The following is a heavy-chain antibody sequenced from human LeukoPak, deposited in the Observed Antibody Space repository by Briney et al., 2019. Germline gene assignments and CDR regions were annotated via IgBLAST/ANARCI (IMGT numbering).Heavy chain of an antibody. J-gene: IGHJ3*02. Sequence: GGSLRLSCAASGFTFSSYGVHWVRQAPGKGLEWVAVISYDGGNKYYADSVKGRFTISRDNSKNTLYLQMNSLRAEDTAVYYCAKVRGRGWELLPGAFDIWGQGTMVTVSS. V-gene: IGHV3-30*18. CDR3: AKVRGRGWELLPGAFDI. CDR2: ISYDGGNK. CDR1: GFTFSSYG. D-gene: IGHD1-26*01.